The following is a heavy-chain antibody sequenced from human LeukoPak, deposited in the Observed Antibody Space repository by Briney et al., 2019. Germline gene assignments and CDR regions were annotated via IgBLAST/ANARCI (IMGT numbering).Heavy chain of an antibody. V-gene: IGHV3-30-3*01. CDR1: GFTFSSYA. J-gene: IGHJ6*02. CDR2: ISYDGSNK. Sequence: GGSLRLSCAASGFTFSSYAMHWVRQAPGKGLEWVAVISYDGSNKYYADSVKGRSTISRDNSKNTLYLQMNSLRAEDTAVYYCARERRDDYYGMDVWGQGTTVTVSS. CDR3: ARERRDDYYGMDV. D-gene: IGHD5-24*01.